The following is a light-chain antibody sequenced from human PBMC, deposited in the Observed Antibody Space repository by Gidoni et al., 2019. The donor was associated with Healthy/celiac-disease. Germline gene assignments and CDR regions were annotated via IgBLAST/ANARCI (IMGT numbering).Light chain of an antibody. J-gene: IGKJ4*01. CDR1: QSISSY. Sequence: DRVTIPCRASQSISSYLNWYQQKPGKAPKLLIYAASSLQSGVPSRFSGSGSGTEFTLTISSLQPEDFATYYCQQYYNTPHTFGGGTKVEIK. V-gene: IGKV1-39*01. CDR3: QQYYNTPHT. CDR2: AAS.